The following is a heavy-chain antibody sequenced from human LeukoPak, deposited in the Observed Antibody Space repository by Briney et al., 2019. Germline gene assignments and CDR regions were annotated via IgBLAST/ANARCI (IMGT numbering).Heavy chain of an antibody. V-gene: IGHV4-4*07. CDR1: GGSISSYY. D-gene: IGHD1-7*01. J-gene: IGHJ5*02. CDR2: IYTSGST. Sequence: SETLSLTCTVSGGSISSYYWSWIRQPAGKGLEWIGRIYTSGSTYYNPSLKSRVTISVDTSKNQFSLKLSSVTAADTAVYYCARSPELRSWFDPWGQGTLVTVSS. CDR3: ARSPELRSWFDP.